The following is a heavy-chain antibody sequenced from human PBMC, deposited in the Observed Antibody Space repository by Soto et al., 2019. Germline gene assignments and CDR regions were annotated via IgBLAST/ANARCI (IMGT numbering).Heavy chain of an antibody. D-gene: IGHD3-3*01. CDR1: GFMFSRYA. Sequence: QVQLMESGGRVVQPGGSLRLSCAASGFMFSRYAIHWVRQAPGKGLEWVAVISKDGSVNYYADSVRGRFSISRDKSKNTVYLEMNGMRDDDTAVFYCARSRSGAVPDSFGYWGQGTLVTVSS. J-gene: IGHJ1*01. V-gene: IGHV3-30-3*01. CDR2: ISKDGSVN. CDR3: ARSRSGAVPDSFGY.